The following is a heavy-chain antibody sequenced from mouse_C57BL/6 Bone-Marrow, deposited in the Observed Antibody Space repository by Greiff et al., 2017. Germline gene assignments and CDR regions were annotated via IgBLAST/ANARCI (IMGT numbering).Heavy chain of an antibody. Sequence: DVKLVESGGGLVQPGGSLSLSCAASGFTFTDYYMRWVSQPPGQALEWLGFIRTKANGYTTEYSASVKGRFTISRDTSQSILYLQMNALRTEDSATYYCAVYGSSYNFDYWGQGTTLTVSS. D-gene: IGHD1-1*01. J-gene: IGHJ2*01. CDR2: IRTKANGYTT. CDR3: AVYGSSYNFDY. V-gene: IGHV7-3*01. CDR1: GFTFTDYY.